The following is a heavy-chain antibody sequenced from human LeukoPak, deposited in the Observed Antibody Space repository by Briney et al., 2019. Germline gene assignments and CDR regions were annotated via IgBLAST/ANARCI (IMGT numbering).Heavy chain of an antibody. Sequence: ASVKVSCKASGYTFTGFYMHWVRQAPGQGLEWMGWINPNSADTDYAQKFLGRVTMTRDMSISTIYMELTRLRSDDTALYYCARWDGYSSSPDYWGQGTLVTVSS. J-gene: IGHJ4*02. D-gene: IGHD6-13*01. CDR1: GYTFTGFY. V-gene: IGHV1-2*02. CDR2: INPNSADT. CDR3: ARWDGYSSSPDY.